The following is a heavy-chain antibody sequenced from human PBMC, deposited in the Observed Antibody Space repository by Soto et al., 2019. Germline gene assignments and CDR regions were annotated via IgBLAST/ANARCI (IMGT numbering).Heavy chain of an antibody. D-gene: IGHD3-10*01. Sequence: SQTLSLTCAISGDSVSSNSAAWNWIRQSPSRGLEWLGRTYYRSKWYNDYAVSVKSRITINPDTSKNQFSLQLNSVTPEDTAVYYCARGGYYGSGSYYNPNTFNYYYYMDVWGKGTTVTVSS. CDR1: GDSVSSNSAA. CDR2: TYYRSKWYN. J-gene: IGHJ6*03. V-gene: IGHV6-1*01. CDR3: ARGGYYGSGSYYNPNTFNYYYYMDV.